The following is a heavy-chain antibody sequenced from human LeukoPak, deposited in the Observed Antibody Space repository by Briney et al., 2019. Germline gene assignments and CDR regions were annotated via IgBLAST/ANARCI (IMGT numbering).Heavy chain of an antibody. V-gene: IGHV1-2*02. CDR2: INPNSGGT. D-gene: IGHD3-22*01. J-gene: IGHJ4*02. Sequence: ASVKVSCKASGYTFTGYYMHWVRQAPGQGLEWMGWINPNSGGTNYAQKFQGRVTMTRDTSISTAYMELSRLRSDDTAVYYCAREFLGEVSSGYDYWGQGTLVTVSS. CDR3: AREFLGEVSSGYDY. CDR1: GYTFTGYY.